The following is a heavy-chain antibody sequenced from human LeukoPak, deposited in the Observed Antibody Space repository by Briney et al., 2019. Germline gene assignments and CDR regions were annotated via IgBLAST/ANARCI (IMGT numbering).Heavy chain of an antibody. J-gene: IGHJ5*02. V-gene: IGHV1-24*01. D-gene: IGHD3-22*01. CDR1: GHTLTELS. Sequence: ASVKVSCKVSGHTLTELSMHWVRQAPGKGLEWMGGFDPEDGETIYAQKFQGRVTMTEDTSTDTAYMELSSLRSEDTAVYYCASLGNYDSSGYYYSVVHWFDPWGQGTLVTVSS. CDR3: ASLGNYDSSGYYYSVVHWFDP. CDR2: FDPEDGET.